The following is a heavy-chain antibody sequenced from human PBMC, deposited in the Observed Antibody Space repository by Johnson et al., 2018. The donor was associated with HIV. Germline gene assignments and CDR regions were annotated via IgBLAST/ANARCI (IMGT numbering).Heavy chain of an antibody. CDR3: ARPGGGWYETDFDI. V-gene: IGHV3-7*01. CDR2: IKQDGTEK. D-gene: IGHD6-19*01. CDR1: GFTFSSYW. J-gene: IGHJ3*02. Sequence: VQLVESGGGVVQPGRSLRLSCAASGFTFSSYWMSWVRQAPGKGLEWVANIKQDGTEKYYVDSVKGRFTISRDNAKTSLYLQMNSLRAEDTAVYYCARPGGGWYETDFDIRGQGTMVTVSS.